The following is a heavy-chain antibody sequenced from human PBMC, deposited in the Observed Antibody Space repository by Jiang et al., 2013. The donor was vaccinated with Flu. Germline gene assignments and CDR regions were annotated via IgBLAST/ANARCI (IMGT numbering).Heavy chain of an antibody. CDR1: GFTFDDYV. J-gene: IGHJ4*02. Sequence: GLVQPGRSLRLSCAASGFTFDDYVMHWVRQAPGKGLEWVSGISWNSGSIGYADSVKGRFTISRDNGKNSLYLQMNSLRAEDTALYYCAKGRGQWLERGLDYWGQGTLLTVSS. V-gene: IGHV3-9*01. CDR2: ISWNSGSI. CDR3: AKGRGQWLERGLDY. D-gene: IGHD6-19*01.